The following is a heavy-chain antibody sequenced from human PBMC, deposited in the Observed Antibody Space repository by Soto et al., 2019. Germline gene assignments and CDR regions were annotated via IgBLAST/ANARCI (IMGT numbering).Heavy chain of an antibody. CDR1: GFTFSSYG. CDR3: ARDRYSSGWYDLDY. V-gene: IGHV3-33*01. D-gene: IGHD6-19*01. J-gene: IGHJ4*02. CDR2: IWYDGGNK. Sequence: QVQLVESGGGVVQPGRSLRLSCAASGFTFSSYGMHWVRQAPGKGLEWVAVIWYDGGNKYYADSVKGRFTISRDNSENTLFLQMSSLRAEDTAVYYCARDRYSSGWYDLDYWGKGTLVTVSS.